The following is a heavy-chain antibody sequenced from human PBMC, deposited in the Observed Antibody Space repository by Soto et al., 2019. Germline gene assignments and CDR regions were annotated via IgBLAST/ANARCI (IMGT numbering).Heavy chain of an antibody. CDR3: ARSSYSGSGSYYPFDY. D-gene: IGHD3-10*01. J-gene: IGHJ4*01. V-gene: IGHV3-33*01. CDR1: GFTFSRYG. Sequence: PGGSLRLSCAASGFTFSRYGMHWVRQAPGKGLEWVAVIWYDGSDKYCADSVKGRFTISRDNSQNTLNLQMNSLRDEDTAVYYCARSSYSGSGSYYPFDYWGQGTLVTVSS. CDR2: IWYDGSDK.